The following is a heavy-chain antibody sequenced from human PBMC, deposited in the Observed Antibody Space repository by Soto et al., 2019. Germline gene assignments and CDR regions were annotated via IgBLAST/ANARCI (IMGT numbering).Heavy chain of an antibody. CDR2: IYYSGST. J-gene: IGHJ6*02. CDR3: ASALPDTYYDFWSGYGDYYGMDV. CDR1: GGSVSSGSYY. Sequence: SETLSLTCTVSGGSVSSGSYYWSWIRQPPGKGLEWIGYIYYSGSTNYNPSLKSRVTISVDTSKNQFSLKLSSVTAADTAVYYCASALPDTYYDFWSGYGDYYGMDVWGQGTTVTVSS. V-gene: IGHV4-61*01. D-gene: IGHD3-3*01.